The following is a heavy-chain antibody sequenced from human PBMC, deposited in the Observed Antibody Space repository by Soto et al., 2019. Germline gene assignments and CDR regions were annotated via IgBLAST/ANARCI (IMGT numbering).Heavy chain of an antibody. CDR1: GFTFSDYY. Sequence: PGGSLRLSCVASGFTFSDYYMCWFRQAPGKGLEWVSYISSGGSVIYSADSMKGRFTISRDNAKNSLYLQVNSLRAEDTAVYYCAREPRDDYMISGGFDYWGQGTLVTVSS. CDR3: AREPRDDYMISGGFDY. D-gene: IGHD4-4*01. J-gene: IGHJ4*02. V-gene: IGHV3-11*01. CDR2: ISSGGSVI.